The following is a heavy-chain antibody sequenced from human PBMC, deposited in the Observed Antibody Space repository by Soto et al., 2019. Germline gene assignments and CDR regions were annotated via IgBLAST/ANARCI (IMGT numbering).Heavy chain of an antibody. CDR3: ARGIAAAAPYPVNWFDP. Sequence: SVNVSCKASGGTFSSYAMSWVRQAPGQGLEWMGGIIPIFGTANYAQKFQGRVTITADKSTSTAYMELSSLRSEDTAVYYCARGIAAAAPYPVNWFDPWGQGTLVTVSS. J-gene: IGHJ5*02. D-gene: IGHD6-13*01. CDR2: IIPIFGTA. CDR1: GGTFSSYA. V-gene: IGHV1-69*06.